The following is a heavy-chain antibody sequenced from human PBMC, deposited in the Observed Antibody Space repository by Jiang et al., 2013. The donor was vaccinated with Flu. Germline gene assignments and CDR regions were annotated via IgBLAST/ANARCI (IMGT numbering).Heavy chain of an antibody. CDR2: INTNTGNP. V-gene: IGHV7-4-1*02. Sequence: QSGSELKKPGASVKVSCKASGYTFTSYAMNWVRQAPGQGLEWMGWINTNTGNPTYAQGFTGRFVFSLDTSVSTAYLQISSLKAEDTAVYYCARIESRGSSSSWHRRAFDIWGQGTMVTVSS. J-gene: IGHJ3*02. CDR3: ARIESRGSSSSWHRRAFDI. CDR1: GYTFTSYA. D-gene: IGHD6-13*01.